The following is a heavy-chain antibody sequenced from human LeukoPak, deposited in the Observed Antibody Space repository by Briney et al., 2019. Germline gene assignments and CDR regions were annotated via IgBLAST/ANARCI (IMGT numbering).Heavy chain of an antibody. D-gene: IGHD6-13*01. CDR1: GGSLSGGKDF. J-gene: IGHJ4*02. V-gene: IGHV4-39*01. CDR3: ARRGITYSTSFFDS. Sequence: PSETLSLTCAMSGGSLSGGKDFWGWIRQSPGKGLEWIGSIYYTGSTYYNPSLKSRVTISVDTSKSEFSLMVHSVTAADTAMYYCARRGITYSTSFFDSWGQGTLVTVAS. CDR2: IYYTGST.